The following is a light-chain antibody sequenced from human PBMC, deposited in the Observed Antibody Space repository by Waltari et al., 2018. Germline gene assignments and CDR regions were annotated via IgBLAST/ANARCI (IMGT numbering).Light chain of an antibody. CDR1: SSDVGGYNY. Sequence: QSALTQPDSVSGSPGQSITIPCTVTSSDVGGYNYVSWYQQYPGKAPKVIIYDAINRPSGVSNRFSGSKSGNSASLTISGLQAEDEADYYCGSFISSTTGIFGGGTRLTVL. CDR2: DAI. CDR3: GSFISSTTGI. V-gene: IGLV2-14*03. J-gene: IGLJ2*01.